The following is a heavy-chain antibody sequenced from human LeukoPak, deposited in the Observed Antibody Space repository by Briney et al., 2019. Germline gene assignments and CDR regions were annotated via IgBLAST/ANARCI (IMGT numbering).Heavy chain of an antibody. J-gene: IGHJ3*02. CDR1: GYTFTSYY. V-gene: IGHV1-46*01. Sequence: ASVKVSCKASGYTFTSYYMHWVRQAPGQGLEWMGIINPSGGSTSYAQKFQGRVTMTRDMSTSTVYMELSSLRSEDTAVYYCARVIKYYYDSSGYYRDAFDIWGQGTMVTVSS. CDR3: ARVIKYYYDSSGYYRDAFDI. CDR2: INPSGGST. D-gene: IGHD3-22*01.